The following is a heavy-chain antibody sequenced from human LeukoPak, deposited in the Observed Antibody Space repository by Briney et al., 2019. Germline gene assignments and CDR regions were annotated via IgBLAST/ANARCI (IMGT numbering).Heavy chain of an antibody. J-gene: IGHJ4*02. Sequence: SETLSLTCAVYGGSFSGYYWSWIRQPPGKGLEWIGEINHSGSTNYNPSLKSRVTISVDTSKNQFSLKLSSVTAADTAVYYCATLSGSLGYWGQGTLVTVSS. CDR2: INHSGST. V-gene: IGHV4-34*01. D-gene: IGHD1-26*01. CDR1: GGSFSGYY. CDR3: ATLSGSLGY.